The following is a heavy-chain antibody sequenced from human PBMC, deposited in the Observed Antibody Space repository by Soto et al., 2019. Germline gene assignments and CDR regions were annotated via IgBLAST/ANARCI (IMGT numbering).Heavy chain of an antibody. J-gene: IGHJ6*02. CDR1: GFTISNAW. CDR3: TTDRGSRDFWSGYLLQYYGMDV. Sequence: GSLRLSCEASGFTISNAWMSWVRQAPGKGLEWVGRIKSTTDSGTTDYAAPVKGRFTISRDESKNTLYLQMNSLKTEDTAVYYCTTDRGSRDFWSGYLLQYYGMDVWGQGTTVTVSS. V-gene: IGHV3-15*01. CDR2: IKSTTDSGTT. D-gene: IGHD3-3*01.